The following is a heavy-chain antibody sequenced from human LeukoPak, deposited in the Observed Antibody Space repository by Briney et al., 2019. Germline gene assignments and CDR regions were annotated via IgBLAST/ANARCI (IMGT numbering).Heavy chain of an antibody. D-gene: IGHD4-17*01. CDR3: AREDYGDYSGGFDY. V-gene: IGHV4-59*01. CDR2: IYYSGST. J-gene: IGHJ4*02. CDR1: GVSISSYY. Sequence: SETLSLTCTVSGVSISSYYWSWIRQPPGKGLEWIGYIYYSGSTNYNPSLKSRVTISVDTSKNQFSLKLSSVTAADTAVYYCAREDYGDYSGGFDYWGQGTLVTVSS.